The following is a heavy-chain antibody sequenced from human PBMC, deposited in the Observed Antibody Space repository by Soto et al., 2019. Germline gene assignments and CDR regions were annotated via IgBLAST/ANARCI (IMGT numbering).Heavy chain of an antibody. Sequence: ASVKVSCKASGYTFTGYYMHWVRQAPGQGLEWMGWINPNSGGTNYAQKFQGWVTMTRDTSISTAYMELSRLRSDDTAVYYCARGMSLSTIVGVVTPAFDICGKGKMVTV. CDR3: ARGMSLSTIVGVVTPAFDI. V-gene: IGHV1-2*04. J-gene: IGHJ3*02. D-gene: IGHD3-3*01. CDR2: INPNSGGT. CDR1: GYTFTGYY.